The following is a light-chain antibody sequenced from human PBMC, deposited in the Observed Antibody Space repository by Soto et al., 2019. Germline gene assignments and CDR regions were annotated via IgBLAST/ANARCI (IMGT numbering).Light chain of an antibody. V-gene: IGKV3-20*01. Sequence: EVVLTQSPGTLSLSPGERATLSCRTSQSVGSSYLAWYQQKPGQAPRLLIYGASSRATGIPDRFSGSGSGTDFTLTISRLEPEDFAVYYCQQYGSSPLTFGGGTNVE. J-gene: IGKJ4*01. CDR2: GAS. CDR3: QQYGSSPLT. CDR1: QSVGSSY.